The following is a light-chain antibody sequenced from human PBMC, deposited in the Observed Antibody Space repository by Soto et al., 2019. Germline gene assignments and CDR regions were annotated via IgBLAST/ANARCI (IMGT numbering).Light chain of an antibody. CDR2: KAS. CDR3: QQYTL. Sequence: DIQMTHSPSTLSASVGDRVTITCRASQSISSWLAWYQQKPGKAPKLLIYKASSLESGVPSRFSGSGSGTEFTLTISSLQPDDFATYYCQQYTLFGQGTKLEIK. V-gene: IGKV1-5*03. CDR1: QSISSW. J-gene: IGKJ2*01.